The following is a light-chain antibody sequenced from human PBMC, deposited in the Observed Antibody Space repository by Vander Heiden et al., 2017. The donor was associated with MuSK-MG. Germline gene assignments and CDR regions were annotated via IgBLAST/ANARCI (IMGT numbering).Light chain of an antibody. V-gene: IGKV3-20*01. CDR1: QSVSSSY. J-gene: IGKJ1*01. CDR2: GAS. CDR3: QEYGSAPKT. Sequence: EIVLTQSPGPLSLSPGERATLSCRASQSVSSSYLAWYQQKPGQAPRLLIYGASSRATGIPDRCSGSGSGTDFTLTISRLEPEDFAVYYCQEYGSAPKTFGQGTKVXIK.